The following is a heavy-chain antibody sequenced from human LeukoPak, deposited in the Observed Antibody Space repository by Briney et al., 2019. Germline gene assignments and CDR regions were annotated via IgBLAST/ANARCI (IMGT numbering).Heavy chain of an antibody. V-gene: IGHV4-30-4*01. D-gene: IGHD2-8*01. CDR2: IHYSGST. J-gene: IGHJ4*02. CDR3: ASGGIMDRLRY. Sequence: TSSETLSLTCTVSRGSINTGNYYWSWIRQPPGKGLEWLGFIHYSGSTDYNPSLKSRVTISVDTSKNQFSLKLTSVTAADTAVYYCASGGIMDRLRYWGQGTLVTVSS. CDR1: RGSINTGNYY.